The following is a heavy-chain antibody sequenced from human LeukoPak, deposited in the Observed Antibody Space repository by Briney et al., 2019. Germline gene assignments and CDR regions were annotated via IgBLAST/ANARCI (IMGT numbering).Heavy chain of an antibody. CDR3: ARVKKVLRYFDWSPTDAFDI. D-gene: IGHD3-9*01. CDR1: GYTFTSYG. J-gene: IGHJ3*02. V-gene: IGHV1-18*01. Sequence: GASVKVSCKASGYTFTSYGISWVRQAPGQGLEWMGWISAYNGNTNYAQKLQGRVTMTTDTSTSTAYMELRSLRSDDTAVYYCARVKKVLRYFDWSPTDAFDIWGQGTMVTVSS. CDR2: ISAYNGNT.